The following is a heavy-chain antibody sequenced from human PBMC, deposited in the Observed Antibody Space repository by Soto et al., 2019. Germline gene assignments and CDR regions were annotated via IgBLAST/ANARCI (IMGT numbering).Heavy chain of an antibody. CDR1: ADTFTGYT. D-gene: IGHD3-10*01. V-gene: IGHV1-69*08. J-gene: IGHJ4*02. Sequence: SVKVSCKASADTFTGYTVTWVRQAPGQGLEWVGRVIPILGASNFAQKFQGRVTISADKSADTAYMVLTGLTSEDTAVYYCARSRGSYYTNFDSWGQGTLVTSPQ. CDR2: VIPILGAS. CDR3: ARSRGSYYTNFDS.